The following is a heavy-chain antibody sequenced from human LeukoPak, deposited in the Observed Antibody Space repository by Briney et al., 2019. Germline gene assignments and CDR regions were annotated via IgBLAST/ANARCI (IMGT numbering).Heavy chain of an antibody. CDR3: EVHCSSTSCPPGATGY. J-gene: IGHJ4*02. CDR1: GGSFSGYY. D-gene: IGHD2-2*01. CDR2: INHSGST. V-gene: IGHV4-34*01. Sequence: SETLSLTCAVYGGSFSGYYWSWIRQPPGKGLEWIGEINHSGSTNYNPSLRSRVTISVDTSKNQFSLKLSSVTAADTAVYYCEVHCSSTSCPPGATGYWGQGTLVTVSS.